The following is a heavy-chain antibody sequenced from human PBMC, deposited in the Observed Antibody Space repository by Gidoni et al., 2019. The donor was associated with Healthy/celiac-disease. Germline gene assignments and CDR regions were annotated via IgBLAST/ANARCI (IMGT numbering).Heavy chain of an antibody. CDR1: GYSISRGYY. CDR3: ARAGSGSFYYYGMDV. J-gene: IGHJ6*02. D-gene: IGHD3-10*01. Sequence: QVQLQESGPGLVKPSETLSLTCAVSGYSISRGYYWGWIRQPPGQGLEWIGSIYHSVSTYYNPSLKSRVTISVDTSKNQFSLKLSSVTAADTAVYYCARAGSGSFYYYGMDVWGQGTTVTVSS. CDR2: IYHSVST. V-gene: IGHV4-38-2*01.